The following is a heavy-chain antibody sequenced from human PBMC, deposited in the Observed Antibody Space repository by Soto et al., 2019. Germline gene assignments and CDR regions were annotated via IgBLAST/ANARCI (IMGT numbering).Heavy chain of an antibody. V-gene: IGHV1-8*01. J-gene: IGHJ4*02. Sequence: QVQLVQSGAEVKKSGASVKVSCKASGYTFTSHDINWVRQATGQGLEWMGWMNPNSGNTGYAQKFQGRVTMTRNTSISKAYMDLSSLRSEDTAVYYCARWDYGDYARFDYWGQGTQVTVSS. CDR3: ARWDYGDYARFDY. D-gene: IGHD4-17*01. CDR1: GYTFTSHD. CDR2: MNPNSGNT.